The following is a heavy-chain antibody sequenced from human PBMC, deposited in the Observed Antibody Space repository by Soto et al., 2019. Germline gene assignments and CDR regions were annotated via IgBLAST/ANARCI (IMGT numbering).Heavy chain of an antibody. CDR2: INHSGTT. CDR1: GGSFSGFY. V-gene: IGHV4-34*01. CDR3: ARLVFQYNWMDP. J-gene: IGHJ5*02. Sequence: QVQLQQWGAGLLEPSETLSLTCGISGGSFSGFYWSWIRQSPGKGLEWIGEINHSGTTHYNPSLESRVNIWIDTAKAQFSLTVNSVTAADTAIYYCARLVFQYNWMDPWGQGTLVSVSS.